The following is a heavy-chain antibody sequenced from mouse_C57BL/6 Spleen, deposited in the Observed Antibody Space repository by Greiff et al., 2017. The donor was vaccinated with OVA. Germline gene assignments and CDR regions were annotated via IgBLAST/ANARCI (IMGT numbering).Heavy chain of an antibody. CDR2: IYPGSGST. D-gene: IGHD1-1*01. V-gene: IGHV1-55*01. J-gene: IGHJ3*01. CDR1: GYTFTSYW. CDR3: ARSHYYGRSYAWFAY. Sequence: QVQLQQPGAELVKPGASVKMSCKASGYTFTSYWITWVKQRPGQGLEWIGDIYPGSGSTNYNEKFKSKATLTVDPSSSPAYMQLSSLTSEDSAVYDCARSHYYGRSYAWFAYWGQGTLVTVSA.